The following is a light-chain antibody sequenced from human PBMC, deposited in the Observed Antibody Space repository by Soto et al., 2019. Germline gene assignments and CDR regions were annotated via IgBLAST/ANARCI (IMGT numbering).Light chain of an antibody. CDR2: GAS. V-gene: IGKV3D-20*02. J-gene: IGKJ5*01. Sequence: EIVLAQSPGTLSLSPGERATLSCRASQPVTSNYLAWYQQKPGQAPRLLIYGASNRATGIPDRFSGSGSGTDFTLTISSLEPEDFAVYYCQQRSNWPPITFGQGTRLEI. CDR1: QPVTSNY. CDR3: QQRSNWPPIT.